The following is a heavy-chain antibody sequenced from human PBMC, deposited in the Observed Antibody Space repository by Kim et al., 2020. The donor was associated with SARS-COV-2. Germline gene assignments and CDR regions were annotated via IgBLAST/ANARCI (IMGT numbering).Heavy chain of an antibody. CDR2: ISYDGSNK. D-gene: IGHD3-22*01. V-gene: IGHV3-30*18. J-gene: IGHJ4*02. CDR3: AKDRYYYDSSGYLRY. CDR1: GFTFSSYG. Sequence: GGSLRLSCAASGFTFSSYGMHWVRQAPGKGLEWVAVISYDGSNKYYADSVKGRFTISRDNSKNTLYLQMNSLRAEDTAVYYCAKDRYYYDSSGYLRYWGQGTLVTVSS.